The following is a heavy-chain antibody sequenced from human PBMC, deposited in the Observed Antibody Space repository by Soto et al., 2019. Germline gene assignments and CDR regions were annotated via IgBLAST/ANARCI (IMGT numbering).Heavy chain of an antibody. V-gene: IGHV3-30*18. J-gene: IGHJ4*02. CDR3: AKGGRQWLVTSDFNY. CDR1: GFTFSDYA. D-gene: IGHD6-19*01. CDR2: VSHDGRNT. Sequence: VQLVESGGGVVQPGRSLRLSCAACGFTFSDYAMHWVRQAPDKGLEWVAVVSHDGRNTHYADSVKGRFTISRDSSKNTVFLEMTSLRAEDTAVYYCAKGGRQWLVTSDFNYWGQGALVTVSS.